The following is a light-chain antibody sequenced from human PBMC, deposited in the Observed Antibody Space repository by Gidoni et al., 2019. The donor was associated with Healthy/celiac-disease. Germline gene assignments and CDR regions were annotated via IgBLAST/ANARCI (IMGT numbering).Light chain of an antibody. J-gene: IGKJ1*01. CDR1: QSISSY. Sequence: DIQMTQSPSSLSASVGDRVTITCRASQSISSYLNWYQQKPGKAPTRLIYAASSLQSGVPSRFSGSGSGTDFTLTISSLQPEDCATYYCQQSYSTPRTFGQGTKVEIK. CDR2: AAS. CDR3: QQSYSTPRT. V-gene: IGKV1-39*01.